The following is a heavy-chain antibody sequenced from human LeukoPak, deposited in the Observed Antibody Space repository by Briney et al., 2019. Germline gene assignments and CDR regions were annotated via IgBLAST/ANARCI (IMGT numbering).Heavy chain of an antibody. CDR1: GGSFSGYY. D-gene: IGHD6-6*01. CDR3: ARHGPVSIAARHDAFDI. Sequence: SETLSLTCAVYGGSFSGYYWSWIRQPPGKGLEWIGEINHSGSTNYNPSLKSRVTISVDTSKNQFSLKLSSVTAADTAVYYCARHGPVSIAARHDAFDIWGQGTMVTVSS. J-gene: IGHJ3*02. V-gene: IGHV4-34*01. CDR2: INHSGST.